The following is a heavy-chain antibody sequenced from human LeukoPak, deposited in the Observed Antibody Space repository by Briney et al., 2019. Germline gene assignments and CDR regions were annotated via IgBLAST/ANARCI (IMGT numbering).Heavy chain of an antibody. J-gene: IGHJ4*02. CDR3: ARGPNSNWSGLDF. V-gene: IGHV3-11*06. D-gene: IGHD6-6*01. CDR2: ISGSSSYT. Sequence: GGSLRLSCAASGFTFSDYYMSWIRQAPGKGLEWVSYISGSSSYTNYADSVKGRFTISRDNAKNSLYLQMNNLRAEDTAVYYCARGPNSNWSGLDFWGQGTLLTVSS. CDR1: GFTFSDYY.